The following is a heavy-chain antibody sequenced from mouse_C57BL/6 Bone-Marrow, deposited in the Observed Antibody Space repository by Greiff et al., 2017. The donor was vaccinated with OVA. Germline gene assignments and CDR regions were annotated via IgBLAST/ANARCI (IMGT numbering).Heavy chain of an antibody. D-gene: IGHD2-4*01. CDR2: IYPGNSDT. J-gene: IGHJ1*03. V-gene: IGHV1-5*01. CDR3: TRSDYDYEDWYFDV. CDR1: GYTFTSYW. Sequence: EVQLQQSGTVLARPGASVKMSCKTSGYTFTSYWMHWVKQRPGQGLEWIGAIYPGNSDTSYNQKFKGKAKLTAVTSASTAYMELSSLTNEDSAVYYCTRSDYDYEDWYFDVWGTGTTVTVSS.